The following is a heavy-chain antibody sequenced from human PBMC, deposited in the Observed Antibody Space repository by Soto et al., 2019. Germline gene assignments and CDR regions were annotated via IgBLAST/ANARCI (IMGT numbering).Heavy chain of an antibody. CDR2: IYYSGST. CDR3: AREVRSYYYDSSGYYYDY. CDR1: GGSISSYY. V-gene: IGHV4-59*01. Sequence: NPSETLSLTCTVSGGSISSYYWSWIRQPPGKGLEWIGYIYYSGSTNYNPSLKSRVTISVDTSKNQFSLKLSSVTAADTAVYYCAREVRSYYYDSSGYYYDYWGQGTLVTVSS. D-gene: IGHD3-22*01. J-gene: IGHJ4*02.